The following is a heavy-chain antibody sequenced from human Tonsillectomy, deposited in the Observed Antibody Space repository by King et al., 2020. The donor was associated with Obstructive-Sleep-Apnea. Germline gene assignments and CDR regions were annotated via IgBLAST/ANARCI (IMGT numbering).Heavy chain of an antibody. J-gene: IGHJ5*02. D-gene: IGHD5-18*01. CDR1: GYSFTSYW. CDR2: IDPSDSYT. CDR3: ARRPLPSNYGYSYGLSDHGWFDP. V-gene: IGHV5-10-1*03. Sequence: VQLVESGAEVKKPGESLRISCKGSGYSFTSYWISWVRQMPGKGLEWMGRIDPSDSYTNYSPSFQGHVTISADKSISTAYLQWSSLKASDTAMYYCARRPLPSNYGYSYGLSDHGWFDPWGKGTLVTVSS.